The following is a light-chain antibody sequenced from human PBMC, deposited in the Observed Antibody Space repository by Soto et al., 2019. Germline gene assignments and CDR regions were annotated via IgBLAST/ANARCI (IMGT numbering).Light chain of an antibody. J-gene: IGKJ1*01. CDR3: QQYNDWPGT. CDR2: GAS. V-gene: IGKV3-15*01. CDR1: QSVSSN. Sequence: EIVMTQSPATLSVSPGERATLSFXASQSVSSNLAWYQQKPGQAPRLLIYGASTRATGIPARFSGGGSGTEFTLTISSLQSEDFAVYYCQQYNDWPGTFGQGTKVDIK.